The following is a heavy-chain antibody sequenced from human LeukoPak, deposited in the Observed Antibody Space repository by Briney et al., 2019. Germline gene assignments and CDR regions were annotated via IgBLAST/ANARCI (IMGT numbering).Heavy chain of an antibody. CDR1: GYTFTSYG. CDR3: ARATVVPAAMGVRYYGMDV. CDR2: ISAYNGNA. J-gene: IGHJ6*02. D-gene: IGHD2-2*01. Sequence: ASVKVSCKASGYTFTSYGISWVRQAPGQGLERMGWISAYNGNANYAQKLQGRVTMTTDTSTSTAYMELRSLRSDDTAVYYCARATVVPAAMGVRYYGMDVWGQGTTVTVSS. V-gene: IGHV1-18*01.